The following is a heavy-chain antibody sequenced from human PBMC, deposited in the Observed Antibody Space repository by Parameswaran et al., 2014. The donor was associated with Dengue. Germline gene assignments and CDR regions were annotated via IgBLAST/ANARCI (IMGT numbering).Heavy chain of an antibody. Sequence: WIRQPPGKGLEWVANIKQDGSEKYYVDSVKGRLTISRDNAKNSLYLQMNSLRAEDTAVYYCARDEVSGDRGYSYGSTPKPWIYYYYYYGMDVWGQGTTVTVSS. D-gene: IGHD5-18*01. J-gene: IGHJ6*02. CDR3: ARDEVSGDRGYSYGSTPKPWIYYYYYYGMDV. CDR2: IKQDGSEK. V-gene: IGHV3-7*03.